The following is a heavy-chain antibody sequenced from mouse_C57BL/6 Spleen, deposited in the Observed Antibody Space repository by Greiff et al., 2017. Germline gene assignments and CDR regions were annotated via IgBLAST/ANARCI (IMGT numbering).Heavy chain of an antibody. CDR1: GYTFTSYW. Sequence: QVQLQQPGAELVRPGSSVKLSCKASGYTFTSYWMHWVKQRPIQGLEWIGNIDPSDSETHYNQKFKDKATLTVDKSSSTAYMQLSSLTSEDSAVYYCARSGDGSSLYYAMDYWGQGTSVTVSS. CDR3: ARSGDGSSLYYAMDY. V-gene: IGHV1-52*01. CDR2: IDPSDSET. D-gene: IGHD1-1*01. J-gene: IGHJ4*01.